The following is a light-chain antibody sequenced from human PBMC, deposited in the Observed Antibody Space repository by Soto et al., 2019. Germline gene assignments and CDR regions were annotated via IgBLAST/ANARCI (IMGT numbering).Light chain of an antibody. Sequence: EIVMTQSPATLSASPGERVTLSCRASQSVTNKLAWYQQKPGQAPRLLIYGASTRATGIPARFSGSGSGTEFTLTISSLQSEDFAIYYCQQYKNWPPITFGQGTRLDIK. CDR3: QQYKNWPPIT. V-gene: IGKV3D-15*01. J-gene: IGKJ5*01. CDR2: GAS. CDR1: QSVTNK.